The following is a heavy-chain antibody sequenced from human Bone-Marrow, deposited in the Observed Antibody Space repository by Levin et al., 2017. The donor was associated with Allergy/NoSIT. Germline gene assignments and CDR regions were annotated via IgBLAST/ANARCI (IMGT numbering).Heavy chain of an antibody. V-gene: IGHV4-59*01. CDR1: GGYIGSFY. D-gene: IGHD3-3*01. Sequence: SQTLSLTCDVSGGYIGSFYWNWIRQFPGKGLEWIGYVYHSGSTKYNPSLERRVTMSVDTSKNQFSLRLRSVTAADTAVYFCARVHSIRPLFGVAPGYWGQGSLVTVSS. J-gene: IGHJ4*02. CDR3: ARVHSIRPLFGVAPGY. CDR2: VYHSGST.